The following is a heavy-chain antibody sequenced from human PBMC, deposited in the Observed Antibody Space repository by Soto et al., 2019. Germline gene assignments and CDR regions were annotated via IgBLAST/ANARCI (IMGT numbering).Heavy chain of an antibody. D-gene: IGHD3-3*01. CDR1: GFNFVDHG. CDR3: ARSWSGSTSGRVDV. CDR2: INWDGYSI. V-gene: IGHV3-9*01. Sequence: GGSLRLSCVASGFNFVDHGMHWVRQVPGKGLEWVGHINWDGYSIGYGGSVRGRFSISRDNAKNTLYLQMNSLRPEDTALYFCARSWSGSTSGRVDVWGQGTTVTVSS. J-gene: IGHJ6*02.